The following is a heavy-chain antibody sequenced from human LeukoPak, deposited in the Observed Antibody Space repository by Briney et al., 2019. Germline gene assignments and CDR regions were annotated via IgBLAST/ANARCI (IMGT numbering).Heavy chain of an antibody. D-gene: IGHD5-18*01. V-gene: IGHV3-74*01. J-gene: IGHJ4*02. CDR3: AKGDKPVIAMVKFDY. CDR2: INSDGSST. Sequence: GGSLRLSCAASGFTFSSYWMHWVRQAPGKGLVWVSRINSDGSSTSYADSVKGRFTISRDNSKNTLYLQMNSLRAEDTAVYYCAKGDKPVIAMVKFDYWGQGTLVTVSS. CDR1: GFTFSSYW.